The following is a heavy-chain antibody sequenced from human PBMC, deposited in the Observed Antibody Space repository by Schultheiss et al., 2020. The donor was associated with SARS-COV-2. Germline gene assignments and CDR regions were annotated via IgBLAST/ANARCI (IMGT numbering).Heavy chain of an antibody. Sequence: SGPTLVKPTQTLTLTCTFSGFSLSTSGMCVSWIRQPPGKALEWLALFYWDDDKRYSPSLKSRLTITKDTSKNQVVLTMTDMDPVDTATYYCARTLYYYGSGAYWIDYWGQGTLVTVSS. CDR3: ARTLYYYGSGAYWIDY. CDR1: GFSLSTSGMC. D-gene: IGHD3-22*01. J-gene: IGHJ4*02. CDR2: FYWDDDK. V-gene: IGHV2-5*08.